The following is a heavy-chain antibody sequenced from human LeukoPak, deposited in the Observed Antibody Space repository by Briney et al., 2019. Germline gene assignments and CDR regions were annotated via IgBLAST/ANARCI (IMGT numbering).Heavy chain of an antibody. CDR1: GFTFSSYA. CDR3: AKVKEAAGVDY. CDR2: ISDSGGST. Sequence: GGSLRLSCAASGFTFSSYAMSWVRQAPGKGLEWVSTISDSGGSTKNADSVKGRFTTSRDNSKNTLYLHMNSLRAEDTAVYYCAKVKEAAGVDYWGQGTLVTVSS. D-gene: IGHD6-13*01. V-gene: IGHV3-23*01. J-gene: IGHJ4*02.